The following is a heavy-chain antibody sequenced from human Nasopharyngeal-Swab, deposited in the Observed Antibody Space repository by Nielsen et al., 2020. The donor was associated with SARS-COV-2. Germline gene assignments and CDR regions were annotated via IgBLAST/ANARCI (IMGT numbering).Heavy chain of an antibody. V-gene: IGHV3-73*01. Sequence: GESLKISCAASGFTFGSYAMSWVRQASGKGLEWVGRIRSKANSYATAYAASVKGRFTISRDDSKNTAYLQMSSLKTEDTAVYYCTRPLGATVVTALTGYYYYMDVWGKGTTVTVSS. D-gene: IGHD4-23*01. J-gene: IGHJ6*03. CDR2: IRSKANSYAT. CDR3: TRPLGATVVTALTGYYYYMDV. CDR1: GFTFGSYA.